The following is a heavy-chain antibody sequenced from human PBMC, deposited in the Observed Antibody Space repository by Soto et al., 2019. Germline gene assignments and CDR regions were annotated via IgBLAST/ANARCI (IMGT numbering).Heavy chain of an antibody. V-gene: IGHV3-23*01. J-gene: IGHJ3*01. D-gene: IGHD3-10*01. Sequence: EVLLLQSGGGLIQPGGSLRLSCAASGFSFSSYAMNWVRQAPGKGLEWVSVISGSGDRISFADSVKGRFNISRDKSESTVSLQMNSLRVEDTAVYYCARSLWFGEVRGAFDVWGQGTSVSVSS. CDR3: ARSLWFGEVRGAFDV. CDR2: ISGSGDRI. CDR1: GFSFSSYA.